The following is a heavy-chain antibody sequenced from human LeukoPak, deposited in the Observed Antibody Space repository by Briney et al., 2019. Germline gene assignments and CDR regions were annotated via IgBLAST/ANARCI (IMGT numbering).Heavy chain of an antibody. CDR1: GGSISSYY. J-gene: IGHJ4*02. D-gene: IGHD3-22*01. CDR2: IYYSGST. V-gene: IGHV4-59*01. Sequence: PSETLSLTCTVSGGSISSYYWSWIRQPPGKGLEWIGYIYYSGSTNYNPSLKSRVTISVDTSKNQFSLKLSSVTAADTAVYYCARGGEYYDSSGYFHYYFDYWGQGTLVTVSS. CDR3: ARGGEYYDSSGYFHYYFDY.